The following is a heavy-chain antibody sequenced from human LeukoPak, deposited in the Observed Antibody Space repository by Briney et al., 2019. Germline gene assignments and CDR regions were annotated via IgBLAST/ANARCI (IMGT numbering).Heavy chain of an antibody. CDR2: ISYDGSNK. V-gene: IGHV3-30*03. J-gene: IGHJ4*02. Sequence: GGSLRLSCAASGFTFSTYGMHWVRQAPGKGLEWVAVISYDGSNKYYADSVKGRFTISRDNSKNTLYLQMNSLRAEDTAVYYCATSRSRIIDYWGQGTLVTVSS. D-gene: IGHD6-6*01. CDR3: ATSRSRIIDY. CDR1: GFTFSTYG.